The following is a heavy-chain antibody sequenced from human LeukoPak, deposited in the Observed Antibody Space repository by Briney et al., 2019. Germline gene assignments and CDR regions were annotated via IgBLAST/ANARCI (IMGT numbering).Heavy chain of an antibody. CDR1: GFTFSSYW. CDR2: INSDGSST. V-gene: IGHV3-74*01. J-gene: IGHJ3*02. Sequence: PGGSLRLSCAVSGFTFSSYWMHWVRQLPGKGLVWVSRINSDGSSTTYADSVKGRFTISRDNGKNTLYLQINSLRAEDTAVYYCATGNAHAFDIWGQGTVVTVSS. CDR3: ATGNAHAFDI. D-gene: IGHD1-1*01.